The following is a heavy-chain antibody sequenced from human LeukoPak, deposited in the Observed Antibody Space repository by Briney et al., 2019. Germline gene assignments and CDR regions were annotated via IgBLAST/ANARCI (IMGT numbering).Heavy chain of an antibody. CDR1: EFSVGSNY. CDR2: IYSGGST. CDR3: ARDLLLNYYGSGSYWFDP. V-gene: IGHV3-66*01. J-gene: IGHJ5*02. Sequence: GGSLRLSCAASEFSVGSNYMTWVRQAPGKGLEWVSLIYSGGSTYYADSVKGRFTISRDNSKNTLYLQMNSLRAEDTAVYYCARDLLLNYYGSGSYWFDPWGQGTLVTVSS. D-gene: IGHD3-10*01.